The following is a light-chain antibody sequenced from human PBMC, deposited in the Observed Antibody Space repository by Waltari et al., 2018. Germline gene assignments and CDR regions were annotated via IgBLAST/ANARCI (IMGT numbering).Light chain of an antibody. Sequence: EIVLTQSPGTLSLSPGERATPSCRASQSVSRYLSWYQQKPGEAHRLLLYEASTRGTGVPDRFSGSGSWTDFSLPISSLEPEXXXVYYCQKYVSLPATFGQGTKVEVK. CDR2: EAS. V-gene: IGKV3-20*01. CDR1: QSVSRY. J-gene: IGKJ1*01. CDR3: QKYVSLPAT.